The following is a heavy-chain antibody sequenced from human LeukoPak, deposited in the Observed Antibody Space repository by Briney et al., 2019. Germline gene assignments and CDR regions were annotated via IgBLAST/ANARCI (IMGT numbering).Heavy chain of an antibody. V-gene: IGHV3-33*01. CDR3: ARDLVMGELLDYYFDY. Sequence: PGGSLRLSCAASGFTFSSYGMHRVRQAPGKGLEWVAVIWYDGSNKYYADSVKGRFTISRDNSKNTLYLQMNSLRAEDTAVYYCARDLVMGELLDYYFDYWGQGTLVTVSS. D-gene: IGHD1-26*01. CDR1: GFTFSSYG. J-gene: IGHJ4*02. CDR2: IWYDGSNK.